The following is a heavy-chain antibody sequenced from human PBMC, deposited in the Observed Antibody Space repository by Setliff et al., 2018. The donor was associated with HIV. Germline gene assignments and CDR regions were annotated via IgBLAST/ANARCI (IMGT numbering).Heavy chain of an antibody. CDR2: IRSKAYGGTT. CDR1: GFTFGDYA. Sequence: GGSLRLSCTASGFTFGDYAMSWVRQAPGKGLEWVGFIRSKAYGGTTEYAASVKGRFTISRDDFKSIAYLQMNSPKTEDTAVYYCTTELLGSSWYGVDYYGMDVWGQGTTVTVSS. CDR3: TTELLGSSWYGVDYYGMDV. J-gene: IGHJ6*02. V-gene: IGHV3-49*04. D-gene: IGHD6-13*01.